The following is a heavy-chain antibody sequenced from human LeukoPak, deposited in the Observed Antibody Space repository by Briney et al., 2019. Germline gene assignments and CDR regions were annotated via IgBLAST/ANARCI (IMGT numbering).Heavy chain of an antibody. CDR3: AKDRTTMVRGVIIPFDY. J-gene: IGHJ4*02. D-gene: IGHD3-10*01. CDR2: ISGDGYTT. CDR1: GFTFSSYA. V-gene: IGHV3-23*01. Sequence: GGSLRLSCAASGFTFSSYAISWVRQAPGKGLEWVSSISGDGYTTFYADSVKGRFTISRDNSKNTLYLQMNSLRAEDTAVYYCAKDRTTMVRGVIIPFDYWGQGTLVTVSS.